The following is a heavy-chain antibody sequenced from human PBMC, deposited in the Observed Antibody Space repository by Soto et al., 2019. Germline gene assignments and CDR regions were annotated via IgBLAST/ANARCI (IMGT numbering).Heavy chain of an antibody. J-gene: IGHJ4*02. CDR3: ASGTTLGFPFDY. D-gene: IGHD3-16*01. V-gene: IGHV1-18*01. Sequence: QVQLVQSGTEVKKPGASVKVSCKASGFTFSNYAISWVRQAPGQGLEWMGWISPYNGNTNYAQRLQGRVTMTTDTATSTAYVELRSLRSDDTAVYYCASGTTLGFPFDYWGQGTLVTVSS. CDR1: GFTFSNYA. CDR2: ISPYNGNT.